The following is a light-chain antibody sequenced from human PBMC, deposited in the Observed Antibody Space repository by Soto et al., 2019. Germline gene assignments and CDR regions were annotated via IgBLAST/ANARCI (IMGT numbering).Light chain of an antibody. CDR1: ETIGTW. CDR2: DAS. Sequence: DLQMTQSPSTLSASIGDRATISCRAGETIGTWLAWYQQKPGKAPKLLIFDASTLQSGVPSRFSGSGSGTEFTLTISSLQPDDCATYYCQQYSSYSRSFGQGTKVEI. J-gene: IGKJ1*01. CDR3: QQYSSYSRS. V-gene: IGKV1-5*01.